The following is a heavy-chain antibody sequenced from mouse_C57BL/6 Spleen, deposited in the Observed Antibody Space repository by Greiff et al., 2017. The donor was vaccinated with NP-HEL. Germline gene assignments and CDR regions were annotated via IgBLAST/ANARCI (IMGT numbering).Heavy chain of an antibody. V-gene: IGHV1-75*01. CDR2: IFPGSGST. D-gene: IGHD2-9*01. J-gene: IGHJ2*01. CDR3: ARTGLSYYGYDPYYFDY. Sequence: QVQLQQSGPELVKPGASVKISCKASGYTFPDYYINWVKQRPGQGLEWIGWIFPGSGSTYYNEKFKGKATLTVDKSSSTAYMLLSSLTSEDSAVYFCARTGLSYYGYDPYYFDYWGQGTTLTVSS. CDR1: GYTFPDYY.